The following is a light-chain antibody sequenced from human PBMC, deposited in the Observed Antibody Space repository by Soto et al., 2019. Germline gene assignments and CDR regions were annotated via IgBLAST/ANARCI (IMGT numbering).Light chain of an antibody. Sequence: QSALTQPASVSGSPGQSITISCTGTSSDVGGYNYVSWYQQHPGKAPKLMIYDVSNRPSGVSNRFSGSKSGNTASLTISGLQAEDEGDYYGSSYTSSSTLNWVFGGGTKLTVL. CDR1: SSDVGGYNY. J-gene: IGLJ3*02. CDR2: DVS. CDR3: SSYTSSSTLNWV. V-gene: IGLV2-14*01.